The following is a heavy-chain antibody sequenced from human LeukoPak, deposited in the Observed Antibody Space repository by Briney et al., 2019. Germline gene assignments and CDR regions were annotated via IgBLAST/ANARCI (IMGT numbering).Heavy chain of an antibody. CDR3: ARELRYAHYYYGMDV. V-gene: IGHV3-13*01. Sequence: PGGSLRLSCAASGFTFSSYDMHWVRQATGKGLEWVSAIGTAGDTYYPGSVKGRFTISRENAKNSLYLQMNSLRAGDTAVYYCARELRYAHYYYGMDVWGQGTTVTVSS. CDR2: IGTAGDT. D-gene: IGHD3-9*01. J-gene: IGHJ6*02. CDR1: GFTFSSYD.